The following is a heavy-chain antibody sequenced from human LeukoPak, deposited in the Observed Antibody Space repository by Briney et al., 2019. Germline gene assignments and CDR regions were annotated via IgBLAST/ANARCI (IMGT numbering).Heavy chain of an antibody. Sequence: SETLSHTCSVSGGSISSNYWSWIRQPPGKGLEWIGYIFYTGSTNYNPSLKSRVTISADTSKNQLSLKLTSVTTADTAVYYCAREVRPLRDYYYYMDVWGKGTTVTVSS. D-gene: IGHD3-10*01. J-gene: IGHJ6*03. V-gene: IGHV4-59*01. CDR2: IFYTGST. CDR1: GGSISSNY. CDR3: AREVRPLRDYYYYMDV.